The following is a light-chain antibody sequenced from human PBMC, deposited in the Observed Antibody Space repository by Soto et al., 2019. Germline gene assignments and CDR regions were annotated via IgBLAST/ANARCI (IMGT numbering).Light chain of an antibody. CDR3: QQYDNPIT. CDR1: QDISNH. V-gene: IGKV1-33*01. Sequence: DIQMTQSPSSLAASVGDRVTITCQASQDISNHLNWYQQKPGRAPKLLIYGASNLETGVPSRFSGSGSGSHFTFTISSLQPEDIATYYCQQYDNPITFGQGTRLEI. J-gene: IGKJ5*01. CDR2: GAS.